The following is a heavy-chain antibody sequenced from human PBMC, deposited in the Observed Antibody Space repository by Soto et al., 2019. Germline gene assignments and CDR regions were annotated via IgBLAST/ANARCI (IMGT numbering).Heavy chain of an antibody. V-gene: IGHV4-39*01. J-gene: IGHJ5*01. CDR3: ARQFYFDRRGSPPSNSWFDS. Sequence: PSETLSLTCGVSGGSVSNSDYYWGWIRQPPGKGLEWIASMHYTGPTYYNPSLKSRVTIFVDTSTNQFSLNLKSVTTADTAVYFCARQFYFDRRGSPPSNSWFDSWGQGTQVTVSS. CDR1: GGSVSNSDYY. D-gene: IGHD3-22*01. CDR2: MHYTGPT.